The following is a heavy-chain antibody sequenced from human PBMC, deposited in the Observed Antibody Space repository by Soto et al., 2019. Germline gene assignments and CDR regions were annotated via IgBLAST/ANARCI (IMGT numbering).Heavy chain of an antibody. D-gene: IGHD3-22*01. CDR1: GFTFSNYA. V-gene: IGHV3-23*01. CDR2: ISGNGGST. Sequence: PGWSLRLSCAASGFTFSNYAMSWVRQAPGKGLEWVSGISGNGGSTYYADSVKGRFTISRDNSKNTLYLQMSSLRAEDTAVYYCANRNYYDSSGYYYYHFDYWGQGTMVTVSA. J-gene: IGHJ4*02. CDR3: ANRNYYDSSGYYYYHFDY.